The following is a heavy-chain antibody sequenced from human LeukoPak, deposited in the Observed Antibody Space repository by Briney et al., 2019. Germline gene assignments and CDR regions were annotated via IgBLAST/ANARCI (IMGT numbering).Heavy chain of an antibody. J-gene: IGHJ4*02. V-gene: IGHV7-4-1*02. Sequence: GASVKVSCKASGYTFTGYYMHWVRQAPGQGLEWMGWINTNTGNPTYAQGFTGRFVFSLDTSVSTAYLQISSLKAEDTAVYYCARDISPVRYWGQGTLVTVSS. CDR3: ARDISPVRY. CDR2: INTNTGNP. D-gene: IGHD3-10*02. CDR1: GYTFTGYY.